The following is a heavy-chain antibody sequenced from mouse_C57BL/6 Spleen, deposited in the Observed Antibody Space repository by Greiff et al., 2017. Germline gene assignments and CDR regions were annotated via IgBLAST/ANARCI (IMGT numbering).Heavy chain of an antibody. CDR1: GFTFSNYW. V-gene: IGHV6-3*01. Sequence: EVMLVESGGGLVQPGGSMKLSCVASGFTFSNYWMNWVRQSPEKGLEWVAQIRLKSDNYATHYAESVKGRFTISRDDSKSSVYLQMNNLRAEDTGIYYCTLLRYFDVWGTGTTVTVSS. CDR3: TLLRYFDV. D-gene: IGHD1-1*01. CDR2: IRLKSDNYAT. J-gene: IGHJ1*03.